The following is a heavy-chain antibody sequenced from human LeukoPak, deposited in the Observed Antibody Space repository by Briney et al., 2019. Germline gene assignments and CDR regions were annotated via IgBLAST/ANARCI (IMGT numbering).Heavy chain of an antibody. V-gene: IGHV3-23*01. D-gene: IGHD2-15*01. CDR1: GFTFSSYS. CDR3: AKGGRYCSGGNCYFFDY. Sequence: PGGSLRLSCAASGFTFSSYSMNWVRQAPGKGLEWVSAISGSGGSTYYADSVKGRFTISRDNSKTTLYLQMNSLRADDTAVYYCAKGGRYCSGGNCYFFDYWGQGTLVTVSS. CDR2: ISGSGGST. J-gene: IGHJ4*02.